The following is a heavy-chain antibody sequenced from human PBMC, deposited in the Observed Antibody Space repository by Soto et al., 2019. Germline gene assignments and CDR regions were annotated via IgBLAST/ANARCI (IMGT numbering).Heavy chain of an antibody. J-gene: IGHJ6*02. Sequence: QVQLQESGPGLVKPSETLSLTCTVSGGSISSYYWNWIRQPPGKALEWIGYIHESGSTNYKPSLKSRLTLSVDTSKHQFSLQLSSVTAADTAVYYCARRPQYYYGMDVWGQGTTVTVSS. V-gene: IGHV4-59*08. CDR2: IHESGST. CDR3: ARRPQYYYGMDV. CDR1: GGSISSYY.